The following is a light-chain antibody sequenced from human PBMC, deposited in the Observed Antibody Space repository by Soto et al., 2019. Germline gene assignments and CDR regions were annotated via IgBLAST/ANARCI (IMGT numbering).Light chain of an antibody. Sequence: QSALTQPPSASGSPGQTVAISCTGTSSDVDAYNYVSWYQQHPGKAPKLMIYDVIERPSGVPARFSGSKSGNTASLTVSGLQPEDEADYYCCSYTTSSTYVFGTGTKVTVL. CDR1: SSDVDAYNY. CDR2: DVI. J-gene: IGLJ1*01. V-gene: IGLV2-8*01. CDR3: CSYTTSSTYV.